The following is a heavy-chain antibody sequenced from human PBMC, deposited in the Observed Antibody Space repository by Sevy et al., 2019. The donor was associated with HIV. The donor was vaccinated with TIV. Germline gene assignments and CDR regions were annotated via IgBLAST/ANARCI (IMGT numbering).Heavy chain of an antibody. CDR1: GFTFSSHS. D-gene: IGHD1-26*01. Sequence: GGSLRLSCAAPGFTFSSHSMNWVRQAPGKGLEWVASISSTSSYIYHADSVKGRFTVSRDNAKNSLFLQMNNLRVDDTAVYYCAREAQVVGVDLDFWGQGTLVTVSS. CDR2: ISSTSSYI. CDR3: AREAQVVGVDLDF. J-gene: IGHJ4*02. V-gene: IGHV3-21*01.